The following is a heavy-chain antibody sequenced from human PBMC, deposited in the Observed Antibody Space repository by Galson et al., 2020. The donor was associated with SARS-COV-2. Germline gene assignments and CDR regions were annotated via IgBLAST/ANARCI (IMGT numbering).Heavy chain of an antibody. CDR1: GYIFTNYW. CDR2: INPRDSET. D-gene: IGHD2-2*01. Sequence: KIGETLKISCKGSGYIFTNYWIGWVRQMPGKDLEWIGIINPRDSETTYSPSFQGQVTIPADKSITTAYLQWSSLKASDTAMYYCARHRYCSSSGCQPPPGIDFWGQGTLVTVSS. V-gene: IGHV5-51*01. J-gene: IGHJ4*02. CDR3: ARHRYCSSSGCQPPPGIDF.